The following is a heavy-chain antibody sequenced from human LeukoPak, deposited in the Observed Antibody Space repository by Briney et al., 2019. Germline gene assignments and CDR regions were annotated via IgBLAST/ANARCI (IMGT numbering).Heavy chain of an antibody. J-gene: IGHJ2*01. V-gene: IGHV3-23*01. Sequence: RGSLRLSCVVSGITVSNYDMSWVRQAPGKGLEWVSAISGSGGSTYYADSVKGRFTISRDNSKNTLYLQMNSLRAEDTAVYYCAKGGVPANWYFDLWGRGTLVTVSS. CDR1: GITVSNYD. CDR3: AKGGVPANWYFDL. D-gene: IGHD2-2*01. CDR2: ISGSGGST.